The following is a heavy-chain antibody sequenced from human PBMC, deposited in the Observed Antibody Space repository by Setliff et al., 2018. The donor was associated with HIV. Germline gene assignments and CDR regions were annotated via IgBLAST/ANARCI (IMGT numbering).Heavy chain of an antibody. Sequence: SETLSLTCAVYGGSFSDYYWSWIRQPPEKGLEWIGEINHSGSTNYNLSLKSRVTIAVDTSKNQFSLKLSSVTAADTAVYYCARGKRFCRGAACYPRHFDLWGRGNLVTVSS. V-gene: IGHV4-34*01. CDR1: GGSFSDYY. J-gene: IGHJ2*01. CDR3: ARGKRFCRGAACYPRHFDL. D-gene: IGHD2-15*01. CDR2: INHSGST.